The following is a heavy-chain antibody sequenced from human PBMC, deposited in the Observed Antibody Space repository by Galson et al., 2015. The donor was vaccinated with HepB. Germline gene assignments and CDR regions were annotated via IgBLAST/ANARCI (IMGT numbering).Heavy chain of an antibody. Sequence: SLRLSCAASGFIVSRNYMTWVRQAPGRGLEWVSIICSAGNTNYADSVKGRFTTSRDNSKNTVYLQMNSLRVEDTAVYYCARVWGGFGNDTFDIWGQGTMVTVSS. J-gene: IGHJ3*02. V-gene: IGHV3-53*01. CDR1: GFIVSRNY. D-gene: IGHD3-10*01. CDR2: ICSAGNT. CDR3: ARVWGGFGNDTFDI.